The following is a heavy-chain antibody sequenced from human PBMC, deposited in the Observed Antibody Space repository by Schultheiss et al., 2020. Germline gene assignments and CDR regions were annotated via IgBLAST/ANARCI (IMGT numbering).Heavy chain of an antibody. CDR3: ATAPGYYDSSPFDY. CDR2: IESKTDGGAT. V-gene: IGHV3-15*07. Sequence: GGSLRLSCAASGFTFSSAWMNWVRQVPGKGLEWVGRIESKTDGGATDYAAPVKGRFTISRDDAENTVYLQMNSLKTEDTAVYCCATAPGYYDSSPFDYWGQGTLVTVSS. J-gene: IGHJ4*02. D-gene: IGHD3-9*01. CDR1: GFTFSSAW.